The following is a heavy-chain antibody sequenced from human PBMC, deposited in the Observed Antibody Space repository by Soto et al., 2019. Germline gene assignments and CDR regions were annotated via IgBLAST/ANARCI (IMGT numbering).Heavy chain of an antibody. D-gene: IGHD1-7*01. Sequence: PSETLSLTCTVSGGSISSGDACWSWIRQPPGKGLEWIGYIYYSGSTYYNPSLKSRVTISVDTSKNQFSLRLSSVTAADTAVYYCARSNWNYDNYYYYGLDVWGQGTTVTVSS. CDR1: GGSISSGDAC. V-gene: IGHV4-30-4*01. CDR2: IYYSGST. J-gene: IGHJ6*02. CDR3: ARSNWNYDNYYYYGLDV.